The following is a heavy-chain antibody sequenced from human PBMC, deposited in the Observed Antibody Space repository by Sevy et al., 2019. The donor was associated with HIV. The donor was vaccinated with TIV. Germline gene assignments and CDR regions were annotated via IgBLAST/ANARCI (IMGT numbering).Heavy chain of an antibody. CDR3: ALERLSSDVAEYFQN. V-gene: IGHV3-23*01. CDR1: GFTSGAFA. J-gene: IGHJ1*01. CDR2: ISGSGGLT. Sequence: GGSLRLSCKVTGFTSGAFAMSWVRQTPGKGLEWISSISGSGGLTHYADSVKGRFTISRDNFKNSLSLQMNSLRAEDTAVYFCALERLSSDVAEYFQNWGQGTLVTVSS. D-gene: IGHD1-1*01.